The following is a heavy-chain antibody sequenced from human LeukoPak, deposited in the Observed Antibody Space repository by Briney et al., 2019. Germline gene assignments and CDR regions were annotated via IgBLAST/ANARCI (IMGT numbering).Heavy chain of an antibody. V-gene: IGHV3-23*01. J-gene: IGHJ4*02. CDR3: AKDDAWLRFGE. Sequence: GGSLRLSCTASGFTFSHYWMSWVRQAPGKGLEWVSGISPSGDITYYADSVKGRFTISRDNSKNTLYLEVISLTAEDTAVYYCAKDDAWLRFGEWSQGTLVTVSS. D-gene: IGHD3-10*01. CDR2: ISPSGDIT. CDR1: GFTFSHYW.